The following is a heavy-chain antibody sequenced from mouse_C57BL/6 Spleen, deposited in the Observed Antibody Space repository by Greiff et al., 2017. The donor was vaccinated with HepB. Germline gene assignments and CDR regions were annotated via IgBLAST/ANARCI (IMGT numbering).Heavy chain of an antibody. D-gene: IGHD2-3*01. CDR1: GYAFSSSW. CDR3: PRWLLRGYYAMDY. J-gene: IGHJ4*01. CDR2: IYPGDGDT. Sequence: VQLQQSGPELVKPGASVKISCKASGYAFSSSWMNWVKQRPGKGLEWIGRIYPGDGDTNYNGKFKGKATLTADKSSSTAYMQLSSLTSEDSAVYFCPRWLLRGYYAMDYWGQGTSVTVSS. V-gene: IGHV1-82*01.